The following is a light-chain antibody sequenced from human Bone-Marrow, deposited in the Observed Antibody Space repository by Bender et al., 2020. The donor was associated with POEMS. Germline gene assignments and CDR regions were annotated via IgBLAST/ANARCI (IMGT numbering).Light chain of an antibody. CDR2: GKM. CDR1: SLRRYD. Sequence: SYVLTQDPAVSVALGQTVRITCQGDSLRRYDASWYQQKPGQAPVVVIYGKMHRPSGIPDRFSGSSSGNTASLTITGAQAADEADYYCQAWDKGIVVFGGGTKLTVL. V-gene: IGLV3-19*01. CDR3: QAWDKGIVV. J-gene: IGLJ3*02.